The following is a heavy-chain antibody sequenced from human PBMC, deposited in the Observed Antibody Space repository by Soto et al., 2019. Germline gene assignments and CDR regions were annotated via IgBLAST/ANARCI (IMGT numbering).Heavy chain of an antibody. CDR3: AEFIVVPAAKRYFEL. CDR1: GFTFSSYA. D-gene: IGHD2-2*01. J-gene: IGHJ2*01. CDR2: VSDSGGST. Sequence: EVQLLESGGGLVQPGGSLRLSCAASGFTFSSYAMSWVRQAPGKGLEWVSAVSDSGGSTYYADPAKGRSAISRDNSQNPLYLRMNTQRAENTPVYYCAEFIVVPAAKRYFELLVRGTLVTVSS. V-gene: IGHV3-23*01.